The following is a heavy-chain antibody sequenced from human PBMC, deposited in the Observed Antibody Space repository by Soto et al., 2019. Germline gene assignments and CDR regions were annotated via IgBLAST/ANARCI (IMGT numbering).Heavy chain of an antibody. V-gene: IGHV1-3*01. CDR1: GYTLTNNA. D-gene: IGHD3-16*02. CDR2: LNAGNSNR. J-gene: IGHJ3*02. CDR3: ARGYDFVWGSYRSDAFDI. Sequence: ASVKVSCKASGYTLTNNAIHWVRQAPGQRLEWLGWLNAGNSNREYSQKFQGRIIMTKDTSASTAYMELSSLRSEDTAVYYCARGYDFVWGSYRSDAFDIWG.